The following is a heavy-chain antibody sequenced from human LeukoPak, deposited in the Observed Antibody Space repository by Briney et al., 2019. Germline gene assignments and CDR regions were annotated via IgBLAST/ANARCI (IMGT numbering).Heavy chain of an antibody. CDR2: IYSGGST. Sequence: QTGGSLRLSCAASGFTVSSNYMSWVRQAPGKGLEWVSVIYSGGSTYYADSVKGRFTISRDNSKNTLYLQMNSLRAEDTAVYYCARDRPLGYSSSYGAFDIWGQGTMVTVSS. D-gene: IGHD6-13*01. CDR1: GFTVSSNY. CDR3: ARDRPLGYSSSYGAFDI. V-gene: IGHV3-66*01. J-gene: IGHJ3*02.